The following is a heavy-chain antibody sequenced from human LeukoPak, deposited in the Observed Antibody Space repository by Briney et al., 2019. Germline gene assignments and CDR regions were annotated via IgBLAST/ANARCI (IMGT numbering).Heavy chain of an antibody. J-gene: IGHJ5*02. V-gene: IGHV3-23*01. CDR2: IGISGTST. CDR1: GFTFRNYA. Sequence: TGGSLRLSCAASGFTFRNYAMSWVGQGPGKGLEWVSSIGISGTSTYYADSVKGRFTISRDISKSTVFLQMSSLRAEDTAVYYCARVALEDWFDPWGQGTLVTVSS. CDR3: ARVALEDWFDP. D-gene: IGHD3-3*01.